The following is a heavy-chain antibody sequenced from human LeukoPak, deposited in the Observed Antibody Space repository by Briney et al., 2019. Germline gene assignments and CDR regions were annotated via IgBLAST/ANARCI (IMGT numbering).Heavy chain of an antibody. V-gene: IGHV6-1*01. CDR2: TYYRSTWSS. D-gene: IGHD2-21*02. CDR1: GDSVSNNIAA. CDR3: ARDSADIVVVAATGFWFDP. Sequence: SQTLSLTCVISGDSVSNNIAAWNWIRQSPSRGLEWLGRTYYRSTWSSDYGPSVKGRAYITADPSKNQFSLDLYSVTSEDTAMYFCARDSADIVVVAATGFWFDPWGQGILVTVSS. J-gene: IGHJ5*02.